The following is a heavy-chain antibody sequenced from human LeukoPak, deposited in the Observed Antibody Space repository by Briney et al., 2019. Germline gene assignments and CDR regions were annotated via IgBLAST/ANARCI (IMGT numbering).Heavy chain of an antibody. Sequence: SQTLSLTCAISGDSVSSNSAAWNWIRQSPSRGLEWLGRTYYRSKWYNDYAVSVKSRITINPDTSKNQFSLQLNSVTPEDTAVYYCARDLFVDGSAAAIHWGAFDIWGQGTMVTVSS. CDR2: TYYRSKWYN. D-gene: IGHD2-2*01. CDR1: GDSVSSNSAA. V-gene: IGHV6-1*01. CDR3: ARDLFVDGSAAAIHWGAFDI. J-gene: IGHJ3*02.